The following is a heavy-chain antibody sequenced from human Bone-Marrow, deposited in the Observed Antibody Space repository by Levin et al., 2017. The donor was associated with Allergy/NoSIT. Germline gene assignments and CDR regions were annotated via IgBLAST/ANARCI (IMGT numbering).Heavy chain of an antibody. CDR1: NGSISYYY. J-gene: IGHJ5*02. V-gene: IGHV4-59*01. Sequence: SETLSLTCTVSNGSISYYYWSWIRQPPGKGLESIGFIFNSGSGSTSYNPSFKSRDTISVDTSRNQFSLKLRSVTPADTAVYYCARSDLGWGSQNYFDAWGQGILVTVSS. D-gene: IGHD6-19*01. CDR2: IFNSGSGST. CDR3: ARSDLGWGSQNYFDA.